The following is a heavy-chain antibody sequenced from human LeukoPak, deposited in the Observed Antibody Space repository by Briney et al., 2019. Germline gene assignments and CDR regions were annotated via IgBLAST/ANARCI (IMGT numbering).Heavy chain of an antibody. Sequence: PSETLSLTCTVSGGSISSYYWSWIRQPPGKGLEWIGYIYYSGSTNYNPSLKSRVTISVDTSKNQFSLKLSSVTAADTAVYYCARSGYSSGKNWFDPWGQGTLVTVSS. V-gene: IGHV4-59*08. CDR3: ARSGYSSGKNWFDP. D-gene: IGHD6-19*01. J-gene: IGHJ5*02. CDR2: IYYSGST. CDR1: GGSISSYY.